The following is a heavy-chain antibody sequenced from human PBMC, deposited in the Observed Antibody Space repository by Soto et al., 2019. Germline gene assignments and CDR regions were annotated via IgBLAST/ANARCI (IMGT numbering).Heavy chain of an antibody. Sequence: GGSLRLSCAASGFTFSSYGMHWVRQAPGKGLEWVAVISYDGSNKYYADSVKGRLTISRDNSKNTLYLQMNSLRAEETAVYYCAKGVVVPAAMSIRKNNWFDPWGQGTLVTVSS. CDR1: GFTFSSYG. CDR3: AKGVVVPAAMSIRKNNWFDP. CDR2: ISYDGSNK. J-gene: IGHJ5*02. D-gene: IGHD2-2*01. V-gene: IGHV3-30*18.